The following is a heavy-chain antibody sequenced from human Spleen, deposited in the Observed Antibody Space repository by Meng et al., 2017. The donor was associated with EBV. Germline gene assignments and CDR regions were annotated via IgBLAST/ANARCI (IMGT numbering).Heavy chain of an antibody. J-gene: IGHJ4*02. CDR1: GGTNSRNSYY. V-gene: IGHV4-39*01. CDR2: IYYSGST. Sequence: QLQLQESRPGLLKPSETLSLTCTVSGGTNSRNSYYWGWIRQPPGKGLEWIGSIYYSGSTFYNPSLKSRVNISVDTSKNQFFLKLSSVTAADTAGYYCARHDSVPFDSWGQGTLVTVSS. CDR3: ARHDSVPFDS. D-gene: IGHD1-1*01.